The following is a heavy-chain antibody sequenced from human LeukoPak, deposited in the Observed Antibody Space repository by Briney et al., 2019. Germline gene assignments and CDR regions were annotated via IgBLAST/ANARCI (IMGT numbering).Heavy chain of an antibody. D-gene: IGHD6-13*01. CDR1: GGSISSYY. J-gene: IGHJ4*02. CDR2: IYYSGST. Sequence: PSETLSLTCTVSGGSISSYYWSWIRQPPGKGLEWSGYIYYSGSTNYNPSLKSRVTISVDTSKNQFSLKLSSVTAADTAVYYCAREGGGSSWYAYWGQGTLVTVSS. CDR3: AREGGGSSWYAY. V-gene: IGHV4-59*01.